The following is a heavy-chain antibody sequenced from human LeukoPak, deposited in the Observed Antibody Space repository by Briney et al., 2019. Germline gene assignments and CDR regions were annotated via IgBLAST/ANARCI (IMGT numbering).Heavy chain of an antibody. D-gene: IGHD3-10*01. CDR1: GYSFTSYW. CDR3: ARITMVRGVITGAFDI. Sequence: GESLNISCQGSGYSFTSYWIGWVRQMPGKGLEWMGIIYPGDSDTRYSPSFQGQVTISADKSISTAYLQWSSLKASDTAMYYCARITMVRGVITGAFDIWGQGTMVTVSS. V-gene: IGHV5-51*01. CDR2: IYPGDSDT. J-gene: IGHJ3*02.